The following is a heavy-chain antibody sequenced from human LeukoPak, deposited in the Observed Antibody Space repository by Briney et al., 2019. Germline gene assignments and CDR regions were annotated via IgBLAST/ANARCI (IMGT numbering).Heavy chain of an antibody. CDR2: IYPDDSDT. D-gene: IGHD1-1*01. CDR1: GYTFTNYW. Sequence: GESLKISYKGSGYTFTNYWIGWVRQMPGKGLEWMGSIYPDDSDTRYSPSFQGQVTMSADKSISTAYLQWSSLKASDTATYYCAREATTGIGFDYWGQGTLVTVSS. J-gene: IGHJ4*02. V-gene: IGHV5-51*01. CDR3: AREATTGIGFDY.